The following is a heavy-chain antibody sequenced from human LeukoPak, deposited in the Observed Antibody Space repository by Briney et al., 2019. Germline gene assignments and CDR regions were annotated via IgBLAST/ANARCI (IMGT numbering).Heavy chain of an antibody. CDR3: ARHQRVTIFGLIDY. J-gene: IGHJ4*02. Sequence: GESLKISCKGSGYSFTSYWIGWVRQMPGKGLEWMGIIYPGDSDTRYSPFFQGQVAISADKPISTAYLQWSSLKPSDTAMYYFARHQRVTIFGLIDYWGQGTLVTVSS. CDR2: IYPGDSDT. CDR1: GYSFTSYW. V-gene: IGHV5-51*01. D-gene: IGHD3-3*01.